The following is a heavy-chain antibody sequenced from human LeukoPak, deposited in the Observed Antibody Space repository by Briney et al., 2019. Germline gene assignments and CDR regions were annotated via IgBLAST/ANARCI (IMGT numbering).Heavy chain of an antibody. D-gene: IGHD3-10*01. CDR1: GGSISSSSYY. CDR2: IYYSGST. Sequence: SETLSLTCTVSGGSISSSSYYWGWIRQPPGKGLEWIGSIYYSGSTNYNPSLKSRVTISVDTSKNQFSLKLSSVTAADTAVYYCARGVDMVRGGRNWFDPWGQGTLVTVSS. CDR3: ARGVDMVRGGRNWFDP. J-gene: IGHJ5*02. V-gene: IGHV4-39*07.